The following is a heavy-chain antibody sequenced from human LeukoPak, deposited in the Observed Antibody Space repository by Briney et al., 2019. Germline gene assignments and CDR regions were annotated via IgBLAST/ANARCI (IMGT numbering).Heavy chain of an antibody. J-gene: IGHJ4*02. CDR2: IYYSGST. CDR1: RGPLSSSSYY. D-gene: IGHD1-26*01. V-gene: IGHV4-39*01. Sequence: SWSLAPACPVSRGPLSSSSYYRGWTPQPPGEGLEWIGSIYYSGSTYYNPSLKSRVTISVDTSKNQFSLKLSSVTAADTAVYYCASRGATSPFDYWGQGTLVTVSS. CDR3: ASRGATSPFDY.